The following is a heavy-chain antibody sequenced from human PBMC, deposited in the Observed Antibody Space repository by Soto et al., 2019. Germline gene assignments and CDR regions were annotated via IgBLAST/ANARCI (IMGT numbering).Heavy chain of an antibody. V-gene: IGHV3-23*01. J-gene: IGHJ4*02. CDR3: AKDPEWELPKYYFDY. CDR2: ISGSGGST. D-gene: IGHD1-26*01. Sequence: GSLRLSCAASGITFRNYAMSWVRQAPGKGLEWVSSISGSGGSTYYADSVKGRFTISRDKSKNTLYLQMNSLRAEDTAVYYCAKDPEWELPKYYFDYWGQGTL. CDR1: GITFRNYA.